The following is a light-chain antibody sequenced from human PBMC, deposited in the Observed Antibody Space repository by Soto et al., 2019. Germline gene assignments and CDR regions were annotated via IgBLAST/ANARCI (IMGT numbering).Light chain of an antibody. CDR2: KAS. J-gene: IGKJ1*01. V-gene: IGKV1-5*03. Sequence: IQMTQSPSTLSASVGDRVTITCRASQSISSWLAWYQQKPGKAPKLLIYKASSLESGVPARFSGSGSGTEFTLTISSLQPDDFATYYCQQYNSDPTFGQGTKVEIK. CDR3: QQYNSDPT. CDR1: QSISSW.